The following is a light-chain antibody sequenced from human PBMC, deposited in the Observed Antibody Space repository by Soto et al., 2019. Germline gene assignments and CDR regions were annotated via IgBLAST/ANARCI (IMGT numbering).Light chain of an antibody. Sequence: EIVMTQSPATLSVSPGERATLSCRASQSVSSNLAWYQQKPGQAPRLLIYGASTRATGIPARFSGSGSGTEFTLTISSLQSEDFAVYYCQQYLKIPPTFGGGTKVEIK. V-gene: IGKV3-15*01. J-gene: IGKJ4*01. CDR1: QSVSSN. CDR3: QQYLKIPPT. CDR2: GAS.